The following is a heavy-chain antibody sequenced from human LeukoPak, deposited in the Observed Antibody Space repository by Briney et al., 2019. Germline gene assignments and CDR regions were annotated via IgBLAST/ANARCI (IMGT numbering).Heavy chain of an antibody. V-gene: IGHV3-73*01. CDR3: ARHTPSRYSSSHYYYGMDV. Sequence: GGSLRLSCAASGLTFSGSAMHWVRQASGKGLEWVGRIRSKANSYATAYAASVKGRFTISRDDSKNTAYLQMNSLKTEDTAVYYCARHTPSRYSSSHYYYGMDVWGQGTTVTVSS. CDR2: IRSKANSYAT. D-gene: IGHD6-6*01. J-gene: IGHJ6*02. CDR1: GLTFSGSA.